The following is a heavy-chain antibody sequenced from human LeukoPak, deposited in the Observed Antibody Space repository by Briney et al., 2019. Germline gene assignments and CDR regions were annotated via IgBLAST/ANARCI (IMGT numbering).Heavy chain of an antibody. J-gene: IGHJ3*02. V-gene: IGHV3-53*01. CDR3: ARASHYYDSSGSHDAFDI. CDR1: GFTFSGSA. Sequence: GGSLRLSCAASGFTFSGSAMSWVRQAPGKGLEWVSVIYSGGSTYYADSVKGRFTISRDNSKNTLYLQMNSLRAEDTAVYYCARASHYYDSSGSHDAFDIWGQGTMVTVSS. CDR2: IYSGGST. D-gene: IGHD3-22*01.